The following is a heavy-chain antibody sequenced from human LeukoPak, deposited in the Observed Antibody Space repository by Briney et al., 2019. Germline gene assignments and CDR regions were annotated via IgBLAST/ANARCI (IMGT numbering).Heavy chain of an antibody. CDR1: LYTFTSYA. V-gene: IGHV1-3*01. D-gene: IGHD3-10*01. CDR3: ARGTYYYGSGSYYLHY. CDR2: INAGNGNT. J-gene: IGHJ4*02. Sequence: GASVKVSCKASLYTFTSYAMHWVRQAPGQTLEWTGGINAGNGNTKYSQKFQCRVTITRDTSASTAYMELSSLRSEETAVYYCARGTYYYGSGSYYLHYWGQGTLVTVSS.